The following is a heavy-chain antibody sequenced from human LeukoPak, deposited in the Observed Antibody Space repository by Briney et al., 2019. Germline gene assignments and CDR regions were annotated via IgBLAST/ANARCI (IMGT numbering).Heavy chain of an antibody. CDR1: GGSISSYY. J-gene: IGHJ4*02. CDR2: IYTSGST. Sequence: SETLSLTCTVSGGSISSYYWSWIRQPAGKGLEWIGRIYTSGSTNYNPSLKSRVTMSVDTSKNQFSLKLSSVTAADTAVYYCARDIAYYYDSSGYYSDYWGQGTLVTVSS. V-gene: IGHV4-4*07. D-gene: IGHD3-22*01. CDR3: ARDIAYYYDSSGYYSDY.